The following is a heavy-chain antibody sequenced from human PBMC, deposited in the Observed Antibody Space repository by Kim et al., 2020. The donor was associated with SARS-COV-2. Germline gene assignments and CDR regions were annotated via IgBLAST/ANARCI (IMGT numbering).Heavy chain of an antibody. CDR3: ARADTAMVTGYFDY. D-gene: IGHD5-18*01. J-gene: IGHJ4*02. CDR2: IYYSGST. Sequence: SETLSLTCTVSGGSISSSSYYWGWIRQPPGKGLEWIGSIYYSGSTYYNPSLKSRVTISVDTSKNQFSLKLSSVTAADTAVYYCARADTAMVTGYFDYWGQGTLVTVSS. CDR1: GGSISSSSYY. V-gene: IGHV4-39*07.